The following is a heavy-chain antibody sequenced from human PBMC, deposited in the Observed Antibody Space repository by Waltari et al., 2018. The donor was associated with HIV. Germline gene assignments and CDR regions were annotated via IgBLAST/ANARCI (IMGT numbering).Heavy chain of an antibody. CDR3: AHRFSYGPDAFDI. J-gene: IGHJ3*02. Sequence: QITLKASGPTLVKPTQTPTLPRTFSGFSLSTSGVGVGCIRQPPVKALEWLSLIYWDDDKLYSPSLKSRLTITKDTSKKQLVLTMTNMNPVDTATYYCAHRFSYGPDAFDIWGQGTMVTVSS. V-gene: IGHV2-5*02. CDR1: GFSLSTSGVG. CDR2: IYWDDDK. D-gene: IGHD5-18*01.